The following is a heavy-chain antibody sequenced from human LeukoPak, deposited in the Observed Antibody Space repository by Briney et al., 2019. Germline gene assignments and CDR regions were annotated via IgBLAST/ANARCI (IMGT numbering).Heavy chain of an antibody. V-gene: IGHV4-38-2*02. CDR2: IYHSGST. CDR3: ARESRGFSGYYYYYYGMDV. Sequence: SETLSLTCTVSGYSISSGYYWGWIRQPPGKGLEWIGSIYHSGSTYYNPSLKSRVTISVDTSKNQFSLKLSSVTAADTAVYYCARESRGFSGYYYYYYGMDVWGQGTTVTVSS. J-gene: IGHJ6*02. CDR1: GYSISSGYY. D-gene: IGHD3-22*01.